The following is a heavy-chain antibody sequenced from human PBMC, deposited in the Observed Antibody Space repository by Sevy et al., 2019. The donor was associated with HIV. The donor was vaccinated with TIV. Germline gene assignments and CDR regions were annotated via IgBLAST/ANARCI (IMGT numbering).Heavy chain of an antibody. CDR1: GGSFSGYY. CDR2: INHSGST. Sequence: SETLSLTCAVYGGSFSGYYWSWIRQPPGKGLEWIGEINHSGSTNYNPSLKSRVTISVDTSKNQFSLKLSSVTAADTXVYYCARVVVVVVAANRYYYYGMDXWGQGTTVTVSS. CDR3: ARVVVVVVAANRYYYYGMDX. D-gene: IGHD2-15*01. J-gene: IGHJ6*02. V-gene: IGHV4-34*01.